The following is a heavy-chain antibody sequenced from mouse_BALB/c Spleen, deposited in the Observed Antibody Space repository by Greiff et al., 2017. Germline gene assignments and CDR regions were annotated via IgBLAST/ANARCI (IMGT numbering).Heavy chain of an antibody. CDR1: GFTFSSYG. CDR3: ARDRTARAWVYAMDY. D-gene: IGHD3-1*01. V-gene: IGHV5-6-3*01. CDR2: INSNGGST. Sequence: DVKLVESGGGLVQPGGSLKLSCAASGFTFSSYGMSWVRQTPDKRLELVATINSNGGSTYYPDSVKGRFTISRDNAKNTLYLQMSSLKSEDTAMYYCARDRTARAWVYAMDYWGQGTSVTVSS. J-gene: IGHJ4*01.